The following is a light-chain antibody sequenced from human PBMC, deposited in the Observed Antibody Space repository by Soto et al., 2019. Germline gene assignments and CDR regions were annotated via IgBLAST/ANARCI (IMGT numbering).Light chain of an antibody. J-gene: IGKJ1*01. V-gene: IGKV1-5*01. CDR1: QSISLS. Sequence: DIRMTQSPSTLSAFVGDRVTIPCRASQSISLSLAWYQQKPGKAPDLLISDSSNLERGVPSRFSGSGSGTEFTLTISSLQPDDFATYYCQQYNSYWTFGPGTKVDIK. CDR3: QQYNSYWT. CDR2: DSS.